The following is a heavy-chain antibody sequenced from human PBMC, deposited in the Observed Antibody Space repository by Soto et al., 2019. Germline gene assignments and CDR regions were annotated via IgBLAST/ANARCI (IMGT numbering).Heavy chain of an antibody. CDR2: IRSSSSYT. Sequence: QVQLVESGGGLVKPGGSLRLSCVASGFSFSDYYMSWIRQAPGKGLEWVAYIRSSSSYTNYADSVRGRFTISRDNVKNSLNLQMNNLRAEDTAVYYCARDRKRYDSWSGYYNSYFYYGMDVWGQGTTVIVSS. D-gene: IGHD3-3*01. CDR3: ARDRKRYDSWSGYYNSYFYYGMDV. J-gene: IGHJ6*02. V-gene: IGHV3-11*06. CDR1: GFSFSDYY.